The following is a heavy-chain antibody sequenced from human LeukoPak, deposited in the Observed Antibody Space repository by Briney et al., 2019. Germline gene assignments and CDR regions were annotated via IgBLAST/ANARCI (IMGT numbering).Heavy chain of an antibody. CDR3: ASADYYDSSGYYLPDAFDI. Sequence: SETLSLTCTVSGGSISSYYWSWIRQPPGKGLEWVGYIYYSGSTNYNPSLKSRVTISVDTSKNQFSLKLSSVTAADTAVYYCASADYYDSSGYYLPDAFDIWGQGTMVTVSS. D-gene: IGHD3-22*01. J-gene: IGHJ3*02. CDR2: IYYSGST. V-gene: IGHV4-59*01. CDR1: GGSISSYY.